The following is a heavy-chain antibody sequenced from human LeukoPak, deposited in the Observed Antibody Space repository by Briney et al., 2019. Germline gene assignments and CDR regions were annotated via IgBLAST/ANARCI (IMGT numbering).Heavy chain of an antibody. CDR3: ARDRYGYCGGGSCFLFDF. D-gene: IGHD2-15*01. J-gene: IGHJ4*02. CDR2: ISTDIGNT. CDR1: GYTFPSYG. V-gene: IGHV1-18*01. Sequence: ASVKVSCKASGYTFPSYGFSWVRQAPGQGLEWMGWISTDIGNTNYAQKFQGRVTMTTNTSTSTVYMELTSMRADDTAVYYCARDRYGYCGGGSCFLFDFGGQGNLVTVSS.